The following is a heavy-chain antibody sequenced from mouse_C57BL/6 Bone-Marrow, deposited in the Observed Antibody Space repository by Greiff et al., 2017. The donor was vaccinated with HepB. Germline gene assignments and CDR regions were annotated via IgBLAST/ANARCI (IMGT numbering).Heavy chain of an antibody. V-gene: IGHV1-69*01. J-gene: IGHJ4*01. CDR2: IDPSDSYT. CDR1: GYTFTSYW. CDR3: ARSRRGAMDY. Sequence: VQLQQPGAELVMPGASVKLSCKASGYTFTSYWMHWVKQRPGQGLEWIGEIDPSDSYTNYNQKFKGKSTLTVDKSSSTAYSKRSSLTSEDSAVYYCARSRRGAMDYWGQGTSVTVSS.